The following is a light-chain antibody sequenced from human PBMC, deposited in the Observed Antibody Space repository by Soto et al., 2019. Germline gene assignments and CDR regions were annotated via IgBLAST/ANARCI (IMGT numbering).Light chain of an antibody. CDR1: QSVRSN. V-gene: IGKV3-15*01. J-gene: IGKJ1*01. CDR3: QQYNNWPWT. CDR2: GAS. Sequence: EIVMTQSPATLSVSPGERATLSCRATQSVRSNLAGNRQKPGQAPRLLIYGASTRATGIPARFSGSGSGTEFTLTISSLQSEDFAVYYCQQYNNWPWTFGQGTKV.